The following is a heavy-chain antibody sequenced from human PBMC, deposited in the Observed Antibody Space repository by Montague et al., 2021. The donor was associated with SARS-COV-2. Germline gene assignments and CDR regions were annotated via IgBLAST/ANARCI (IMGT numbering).Heavy chain of an antibody. V-gene: IGHV3-23*01. CDR1: GFTFSSYA. J-gene: IGHJ4*02. CDR3: AKGGERITMIVVVITLADFDY. Sequence: SLRLSCAASGFTFSSYAMSWVRQAPGKGLEWVSGISDSGGSTYYADPVKGRFTISRDNSKNTLYLQTNSLRAEDTAVYYCAKGGERITMIVVVITLADFDYWGQGTLVTVSS. D-gene: IGHD3-22*01. CDR2: ISDSGGST.